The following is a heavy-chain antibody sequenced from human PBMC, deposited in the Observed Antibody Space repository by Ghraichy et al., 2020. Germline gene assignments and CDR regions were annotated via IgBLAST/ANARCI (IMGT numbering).Heavy chain of an antibody. Sequence: GSLRLSCTVSGDSVSSGSYYWSWIRQPPGKGLEWIGYMFYSGSTNYNPSLKSRVTISVDTSKNQFSLKLSSVTAADTAVYYCARGNRYYYWYFDLWGRGTLVTVSS. CDR3: ARGNRYYYWYFDL. D-gene: IGHD3-10*01. CDR1: GDSVSSGSYY. J-gene: IGHJ2*01. CDR2: MFYSGST. V-gene: IGHV4-61*01.